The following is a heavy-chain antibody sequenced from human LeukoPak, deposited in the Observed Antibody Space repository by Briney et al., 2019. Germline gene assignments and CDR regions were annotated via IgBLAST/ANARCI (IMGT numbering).Heavy chain of an antibody. V-gene: IGHV6-1*01. CDR1: GDSVSSNSAA. Sequence: SQTLSLTCAISGDSVSSNSAAWNWTRQSPSRGLEWLGRTYYRSKWYNDYAVSVKSRITINPDTSKNQFSLQLNSVTPEDTAVYYCARGSGIAAAGLDYWGQGTLVTVSS. D-gene: IGHD6-25*01. J-gene: IGHJ4*02. CDR3: ARGSGIAAAGLDY. CDR2: TYYRSKWYN.